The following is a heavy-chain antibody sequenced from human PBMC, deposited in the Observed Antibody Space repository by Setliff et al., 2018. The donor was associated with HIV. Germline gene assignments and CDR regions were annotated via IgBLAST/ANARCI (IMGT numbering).Heavy chain of an antibody. CDR2: ISAYSGDT. CDR3: ARARITMVRGVHRRGDYYYYMDV. V-gene: IGHV1-18*01. D-gene: IGHD3-10*01. CDR1: GYTFSTNA. Sequence: ASVKVSCKAFGYTFSTNAIHWVRQAPGQRLEWMGWISAYSGDTNYAQKLQGRVTMTTDTSTSTAYMELRSLRCDDTAVHYCARARITMVRGVHRRGDYYYYMDVWGKGTTVTVSS. J-gene: IGHJ6*03.